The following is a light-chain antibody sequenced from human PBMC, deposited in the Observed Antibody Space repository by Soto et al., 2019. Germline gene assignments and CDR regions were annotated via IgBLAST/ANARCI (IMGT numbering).Light chain of an antibody. V-gene: IGKV3-20*01. J-gene: IGKJ2*01. CDR3: QQYGNSPYT. CDR1: QSVSRSY. CDR2: GAS. Sequence: EIVLTQSPGTLSLSPGERATLSCRASQSVSRSYLAWYQQKPGQAPRLLIYGASSRATGIPDRFSGSGSGTGFTLTISRLEPEDSAVYYCQQYGNSPYTFGQGTKLEIK.